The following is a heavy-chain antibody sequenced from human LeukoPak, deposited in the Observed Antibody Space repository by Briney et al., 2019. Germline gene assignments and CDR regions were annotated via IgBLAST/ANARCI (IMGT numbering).Heavy chain of an antibody. CDR3: ARLPLVSPGCDY. CDR2: IYYIGST. CDR1: GGSFSGYY. J-gene: IGHJ4*02. D-gene: IGHD2-2*01. Sequence: PSETLSLTCAVYGGSFSGYYWGWIRQPPGKGLEWIGNIYYIGSTYYNPSLKSRVTISVDTSKNHFSLKLSSVTAADTAVYYCARLPLVSPGCDYWGQGTLVTVSS. V-gene: IGHV4-34*01.